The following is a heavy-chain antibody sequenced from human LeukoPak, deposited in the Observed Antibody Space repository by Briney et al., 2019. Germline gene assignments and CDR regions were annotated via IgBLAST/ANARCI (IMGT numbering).Heavy chain of an antibody. D-gene: IGHD3-3*01. Sequence: TGGSLRLSCAASGFIVSSNYMSWVRQAPGKGLEWVSVIYSGGSTYYADSVKGRFTISRDNSKNTLYLQMNSLRAEDTAVYYCASLRFLTYYFDYWGQGTLVTVSS. CDR1: GFIVSSNY. CDR3: ASLRFLTYYFDY. CDR2: IYSGGST. V-gene: IGHV3-66*01. J-gene: IGHJ4*02.